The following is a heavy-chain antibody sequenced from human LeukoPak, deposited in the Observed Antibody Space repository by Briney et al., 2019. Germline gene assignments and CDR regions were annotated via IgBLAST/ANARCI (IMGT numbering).Heavy chain of an antibody. CDR3: TTQGGGITMIVEAFDI. CDR2: IKSKTDGGTT. Sequence: GGSLRLSCAASGFTFSNAWMSWVRQAPGKGLEWVGRIKSKTDGGTTDYAAPVKGRFTISRDDSKNTLYLQMNSLKTEDTAVYYCTTQGGGITMIVEAFDIWGQGTMVTVSS. J-gene: IGHJ3*02. CDR1: GFTFSNAW. V-gene: IGHV3-15*01. D-gene: IGHD3-22*01.